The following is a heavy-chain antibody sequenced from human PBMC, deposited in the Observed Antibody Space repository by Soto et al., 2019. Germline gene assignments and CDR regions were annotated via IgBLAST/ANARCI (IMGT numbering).Heavy chain of an antibody. CDR3: ARGVSSGWYWYFDY. CDR2: IYYSGST. Sequence: SETLSLTCTVSGGSISSGDYYWSWLRQPPGKGLEWIGYIYYSGSTNYNPSLKSRVTISVDTSKDQFSLKLSSVTAADTAVYYCARGVSSGWYWYFDYWGQGTLVTVSS. V-gene: IGHV4-61*08. J-gene: IGHJ4*02. CDR1: GGSISSGDYY. D-gene: IGHD6-19*01.